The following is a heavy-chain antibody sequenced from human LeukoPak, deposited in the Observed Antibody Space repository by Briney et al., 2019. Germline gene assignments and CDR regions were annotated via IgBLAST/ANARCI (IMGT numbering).Heavy chain of an antibody. CDR1: GYSFTSYG. D-gene: IGHD4-17*01. Sequence: GESLKISCKGSGYSFTSYGISWVRQAPGQGLEWMGWISAYNGNTNYAQKLQGRVTMTTDTSTSTAYMELRSLRSDDTAVYYCARTTVTIADFDYWGQGTLVTVSS. J-gene: IGHJ4*02. CDR2: ISAYNGNT. CDR3: ARTTVTIADFDY. V-gene: IGHV1-18*01.